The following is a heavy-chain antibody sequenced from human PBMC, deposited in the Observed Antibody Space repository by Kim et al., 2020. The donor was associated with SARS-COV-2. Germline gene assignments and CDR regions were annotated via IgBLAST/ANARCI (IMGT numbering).Heavy chain of an antibody. CDR1: GYTFTGYG. D-gene: IGHD1-26*01. V-gene: IGHV1-18*04. Sequence: ASVKVSCKASGYTFTGYGISWVRQAPGQGLEWMGWISAYNGNTNYAQKFQGRVIMTTDTSTNTAYMELRSLRSDDTAVYYCARGGGVVGAPDAFDIWGQGTMVTVSS. CDR2: ISAYNGNT. CDR3: ARGGGVVGAPDAFDI. J-gene: IGHJ3*02.